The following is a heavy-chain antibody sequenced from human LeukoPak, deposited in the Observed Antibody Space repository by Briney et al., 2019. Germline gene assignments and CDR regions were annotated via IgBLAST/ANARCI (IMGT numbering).Heavy chain of an antibody. D-gene: IGHD1-26*01. Sequence: SETLSLTCTVSGGSISGYYWSWLRQPPGKGLEWIAYIYSSGSTYYNPSLKSRVTISVDTSKNQFFLKLTSVTTADTAVYYCARAALVGATLFDWGQGTLVTVSS. V-gene: IGHV4-59*01. J-gene: IGHJ4*02. CDR1: GGSISGYY. CDR3: ARAALVGATLFD. CDR2: IYSSGST.